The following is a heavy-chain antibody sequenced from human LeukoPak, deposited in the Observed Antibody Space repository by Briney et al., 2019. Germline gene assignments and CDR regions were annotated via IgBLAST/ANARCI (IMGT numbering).Heavy chain of an antibody. V-gene: IGHV1-2*02. CDR1: GYTFTGYY. D-gene: IGHD5-18*01. J-gene: IGHJ5*02. CDR2: INPNSGGT. CDR3: ARDLVSRYSYGPVNWFDP. Sequence: GASVKVSCKASGYTFTGYYMHWVRQAPGQGLEWMGWINPNSGGTNYAQKFQGRVTMTRDTSISTAYMELSRLRSDDTAVYYCARDLVSRYSYGPVNWFDPWGQGTLVTVSS.